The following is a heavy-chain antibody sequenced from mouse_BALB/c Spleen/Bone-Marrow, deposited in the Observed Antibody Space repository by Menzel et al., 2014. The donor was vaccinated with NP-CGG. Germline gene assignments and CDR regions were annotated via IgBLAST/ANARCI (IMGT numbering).Heavy chain of an antibody. V-gene: IGHV1-74*01. CDR3: AGGRGYDVFSY. Sequence: QVQLKDSGAELVRPGASVKLSCKASGYTFTSYWMNWVKQRPEQGLEWIGRIDPYDSETHYNQKFKDKAILTVDKSSSTAYMQLSSLTSEDSEVYYCAGGRGYDVFSYWGQGTLVTVSA. D-gene: IGHD2-2*01. CDR1: GYTFTSYW. J-gene: IGHJ3*01. CDR2: IDPYDSET.